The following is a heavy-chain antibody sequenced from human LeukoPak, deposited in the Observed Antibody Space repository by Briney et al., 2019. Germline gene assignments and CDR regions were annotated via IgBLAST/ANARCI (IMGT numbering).Heavy chain of an antibody. Sequence: PSETLSLTCTVSGGSTSSSSYSWGWIRQPPGKGLEWIGSIYYSGSTYYNPSLKSRVTISVDTSKNQFSLKLSSVTAADTAIYYCARDNSVGDNAWWFDPWGQGTLVTVSS. CDR2: IYYSGST. CDR3: ARDNSVGDNAWWFDP. J-gene: IGHJ5*02. V-gene: IGHV4-39*07. D-gene: IGHD1-26*01. CDR1: GGSTSSSSYS.